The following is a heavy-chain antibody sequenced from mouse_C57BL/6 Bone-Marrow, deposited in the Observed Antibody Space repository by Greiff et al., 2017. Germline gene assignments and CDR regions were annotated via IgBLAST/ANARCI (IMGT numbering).Heavy chain of an antibody. CDR1: GYAFSSYW. CDR2: IYPGDGDT. V-gene: IGHV1-80*01. CDR3: ARFYYYGSSFDY. J-gene: IGHJ2*01. Sequence: VKVVESGAELVKPGASVKISCKASGYAFSSYWMNWVKQRPGKGLEWIGQIYPGDGDTNYNGKFKGKATLTADKSSSTAYMQRSSLTSEDSAVYFCARFYYYGSSFDYWGQGTTLTVSS. D-gene: IGHD1-1*01.